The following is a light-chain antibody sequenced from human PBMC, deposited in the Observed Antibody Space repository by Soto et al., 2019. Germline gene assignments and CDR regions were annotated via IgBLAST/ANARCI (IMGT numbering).Light chain of an antibody. V-gene: IGKV1-5*03. J-gene: IGKJ1*01. CDR1: QTIDSW. CDR3: QQYHSYSGT. CDR2: KAS. Sequence: DLPMPQSPSTLSASVGDRVTITCRASQTIDSWLAWYQQRPGKPPNLLIYKASTLASGVPSRFSGSGSGTEFTLTINSLQPDDFATYYCQQYHSYSGTFGQGTKV.